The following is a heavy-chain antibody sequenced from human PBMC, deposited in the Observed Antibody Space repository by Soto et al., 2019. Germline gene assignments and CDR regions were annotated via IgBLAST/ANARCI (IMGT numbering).Heavy chain of an antibody. D-gene: IGHD3-3*01. V-gene: IGHV4-39*01. CDR3: ATDGLEYYDFWSGYLRGPDY. CDR2: IYYSGST. J-gene: IGHJ4*02. CDR1: GGSISSSSYY. Sequence: NPSETLSLTCTVSGGSISSSSYYWGWIRQPPGKGLEWIGSIYYSGSTYYKPSLKSRVTISVDTSKNQFSLKLSSVTAADTAVYYCATDGLEYYDFWSGYLRGPDYWGQGTLVTVSS.